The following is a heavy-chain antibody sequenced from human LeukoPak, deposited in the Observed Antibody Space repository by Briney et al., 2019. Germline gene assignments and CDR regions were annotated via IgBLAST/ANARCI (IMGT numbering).Heavy chain of an antibody. CDR2: IYYTGTT. J-gene: IGHJ6*03. CDR1: GGSISSYY. V-gene: IGHV4-59*08. Sequence: SGTLSLTCSVSGGSISSYYWTWVRQPPGKGLEWIGYIYYTGTTNYNPSLKSRVTMSVDTSKNQFSLELSSVTAADTAFYYCARQSIAARGDFYYLDVWGKGATVTVSS. CDR3: ARQSIAARGDFYYLDV. D-gene: IGHD6-6*01.